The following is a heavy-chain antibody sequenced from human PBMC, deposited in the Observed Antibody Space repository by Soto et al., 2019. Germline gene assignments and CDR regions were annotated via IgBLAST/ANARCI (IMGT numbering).Heavy chain of an antibody. J-gene: IGHJ1*01. V-gene: IGHV4-59*01. D-gene: IGHD2-15*01. CDR1: GGSISSYY. CDR2: IYYSGST. Sequence: SETLSLTCTVSGGSISSYYWSWIRQPPGKGLEWVGYIYYSGSTNYNPSLKSRVTISVDTSKNQFSLKLSSVTAADTAVYYCARALGDCSGGSCYSWYFQHWGQGTLVNVSS. CDR3: ARALGDCSGGSCYSWYFQH.